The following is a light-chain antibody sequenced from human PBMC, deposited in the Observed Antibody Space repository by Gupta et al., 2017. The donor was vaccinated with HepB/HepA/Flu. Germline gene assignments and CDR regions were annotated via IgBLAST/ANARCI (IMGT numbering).Light chain of an antibody. V-gene: IGKV2-30*01. J-gene: IGKJ4*01. CDR3: MQGTHWPLT. Sequence: EVVMTQSPLSLPVTLGQPASISCRSSQSLVFSDGNTYLNWFQHRPGQSPRRLIYKVSNRDSGVPDRFSGSGSETVFTLKISMVEAEDVGFYYCMQGTHWPLTVGGGTKVEIK. CDR1: QSLVFSDGNTY. CDR2: KVS.